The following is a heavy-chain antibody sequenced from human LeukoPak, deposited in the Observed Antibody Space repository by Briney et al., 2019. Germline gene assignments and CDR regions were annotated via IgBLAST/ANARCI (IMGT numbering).Heavy chain of an antibody. D-gene: IGHD3-16*02. V-gene: IGHV4-61*01. CDR1: GGSVSSGSYY. J-gene: IGHJ6*02. CDR3: ARGAVVNGLDV. CDR2: IYYSGTT. Sequence: SETLSLTCTVSGGSVSSGSYYWSWIRQPPGTRLEWIGYIYYSGTTNYNPSFKSRVTMSVDTSKNQFSLKLTSVTAADTAVYYCARGAVVNGLDVWGQGTTVTVSS.